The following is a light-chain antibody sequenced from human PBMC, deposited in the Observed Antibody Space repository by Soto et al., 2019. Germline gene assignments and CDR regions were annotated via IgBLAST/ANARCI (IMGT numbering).Light chain of an antibody. J-gene: IGKJ1*01. Sequence: EIVMTQSPATLAVSPGETATLSCRASQSLSGNLAWYQQKPGQAPRLLLFRASPRATAVPARVSGSGSGTEFTLTISGLQSEDFAVYYCQQSSNWPLWMFGPGTTVEIQ. CDR3: QQSSNWPLWM. V-gene: IGKV3-15*01. CDR1: QSLSGN. CDR2: RAS.